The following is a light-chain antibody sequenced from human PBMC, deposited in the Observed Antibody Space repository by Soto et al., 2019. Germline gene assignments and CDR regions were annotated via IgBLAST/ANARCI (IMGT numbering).Light chain of an antibody. CDR2: DVS. Sequence: QSALTQPRSVSGSPGQSVTISCTGTSSDVGGYNYVSWYQQHPGKAPKLMIYDVSKRPSGVPDRFSGSKSGNTASLTISGLQAEDEAEYYCCSYAGSYTFHVVFGGGTKLTGL. V-gene: IGLV2-11*01. CDR3: CSYAGSYTFHVV. CDR1: SSDVGGYNY. J-gene: IGLJ2*01.